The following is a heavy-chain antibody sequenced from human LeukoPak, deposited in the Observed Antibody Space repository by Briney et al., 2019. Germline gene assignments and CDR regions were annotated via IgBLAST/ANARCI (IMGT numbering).Heavy chain of an antibody. J-gene: IGHJ5*02. D-gene: IGHD5-12*01. CDR3: ARDPGQWLRPNWFDP. CDR2: INTNTGNP. Sequence: ASVKVSCKASGYTFTSYAMNWVRQAPGQGLEWMGWINTNTGNPTYAQGFTGRFVFSLDTSVSTAYLQISSLKTEDTAVYYCARDPGQWLRPNWFDPWGQGTLVTVSS. CDR1: GYTFTSYA. V-gene: IGHV7-4-1*02.